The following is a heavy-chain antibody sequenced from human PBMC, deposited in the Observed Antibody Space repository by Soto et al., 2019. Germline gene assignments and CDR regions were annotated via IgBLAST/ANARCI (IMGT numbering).Heavy chain of an antibody. Sequence: ASVKVSCKASGYTFTSYGISWVRQAPGQGLEWMGWISAYNGNTNYAQKLQGRVTMTTDTSTSTAYMELRSLRSDDTAVYYCARDSPGIQLGFEGYYYYSGMDVWGKGTRVTVSS. CDR2: ISAYNGNT. CDR1: GYTFTSYG. V-gene: IGHV1-18*01. D-gene: IGHD5-18*01. CDR3: ARDSPGIQLGFEGYYYYSGMDV. J-gene: IGHJ6*04.